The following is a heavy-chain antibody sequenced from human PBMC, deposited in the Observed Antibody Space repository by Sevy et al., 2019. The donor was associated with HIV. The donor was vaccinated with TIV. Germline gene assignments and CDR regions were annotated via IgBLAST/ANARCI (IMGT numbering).Heavy chain of an antibody. D-gene: IGHD2-2*02. CDR3: AGNNCSITNCYMGDVFDI. CDR2: ISGISNYI. Sequence: GALRLSCAASGFTFSSYSMNWVRQAPGKGLEWVSSISGISNYIYYADSMKGRFTVSRDNARNSLYLQMNSLRAEDTAVYYCAGNNCSITNCYMGDVFDIWGQGTMVTVSS. J-gene: IGHJ3*02. CDR1: GFTFSSYS. V-gene: IGHV3-21*01.